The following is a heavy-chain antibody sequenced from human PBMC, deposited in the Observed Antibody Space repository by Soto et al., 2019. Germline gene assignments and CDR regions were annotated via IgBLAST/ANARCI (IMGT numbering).Heavy chain of an antibody. V-gene: IGHV4-39*02. D-gene: IGHD1-1*01. CDR2: IYYSGST. CDR3: ARDPPSGNTLDWSDS. CDR1: GGSISSSSYY. J-gene: IGHJ5*01. Sequence: PSETLSLTCTVSGGSISSSSYYWGWIRQPPGKGLEWIGSIYYSGSTYYNPSLKSRVTISVDTSKNQFSLKLSSVTAADTAVYYCARDPPSGNTLDWSDSWGQGTLVTVSS.